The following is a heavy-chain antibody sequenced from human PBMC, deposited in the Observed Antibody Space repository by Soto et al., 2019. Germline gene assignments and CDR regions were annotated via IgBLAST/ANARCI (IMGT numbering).Heavy chain of an antibody. Sequence: QVTLKESGPVLVKPTETLTLRCTVSGLSITDSEMGVTWIRQPPGQPLEWLAHIDSLGEKSYRTFLKSRLAISKVTSKSQIVITMTNMDPADTATYYCARRHLAVAVSPWFDPWGQGIPVTVSS. D-gene: IGHD6-19*01. CDR2: IDSLGEK. CDR1: GLSITDSEMG. J-gene: IGHJ5*02. CDR3: ARRHLAVAVSPWFDP. V-gene: IGHV2-26*01.